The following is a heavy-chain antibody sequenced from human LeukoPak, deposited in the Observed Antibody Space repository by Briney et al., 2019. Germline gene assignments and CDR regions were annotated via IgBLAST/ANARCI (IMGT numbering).Heavy chain of an antibody. CDR1: GFTFSAYS. Sequence: PGGSLRLSCAASGFTFSAYSMNWVRQAPGKGLEWVSYITTSSTTIYYADSVKGRFTISRDSAKNSLYLEMNSLRDEDTAVYYCARGSVGSTKRYYFDYWGQGTLVTVSP. V-gene: IGHV3-48*02. CDR2: ITTSSTTI. J-gene: IGHJ4*02. CDR3: ARGSVGSTKRYYFDY. D-gene: IGHD1-26*01.